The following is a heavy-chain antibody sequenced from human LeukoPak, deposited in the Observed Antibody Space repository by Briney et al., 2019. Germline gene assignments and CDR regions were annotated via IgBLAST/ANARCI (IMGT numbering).Heavy chain of an antibody. CDR3: AKDREVVPNYYFDY. CDR1: GFTFSSYA. J-gene: IGHJ4*02. Sequence: GGSLRLSCAASGFTFSSYAINWVRQAPGKGLEWVSAISGSGDSTYYADSVKGRFTISRDNFKNTLYLQMNSLRAEDTAIYYCAKDREVVPNYYFDYWGQGTLVTVSS. CDR2: ISGSGDST. D-gene: IGHD2-2*01. V-gene: IGHV3-23*01.